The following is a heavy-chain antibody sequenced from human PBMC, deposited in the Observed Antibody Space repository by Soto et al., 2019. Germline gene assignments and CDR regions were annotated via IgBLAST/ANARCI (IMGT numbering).Heavy chain of an antibody. CDR2: IHYSGTS. V-gene: IGHV4-39*01. J-gene: IGHJ5*02. Sequence: PSETLSLTCVVSNFSISSSSQYWGWIRQPPGKGLEWIGSIHYSGTSYYNPSLKSRVTIFVDTSKNQLSLKLSSVTAADTAVYYCARHWIAGSSIPWGQGTLVTVSS. CDR1: NFSISSSSQY. D-gene: IGHD2-21*01. CDR3: ARHWIAGSSIP.